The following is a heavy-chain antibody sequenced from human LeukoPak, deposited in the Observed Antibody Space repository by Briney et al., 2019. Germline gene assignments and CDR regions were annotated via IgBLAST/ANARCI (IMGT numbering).Heavy chain of an antibody. Sequence: GGSLRLSCTASGSSFSSYTMNWVRQAPGKGLEWISSITSSATFIYYADSVKGRFTISRDHAKNSLYLQMSSLRAEDTGVYYCARTRPAGTEDYWGQGTLVTVSS. CDR1: GSSFSSYT. D-gene: IGHD1-7*01. CDR3: ARTRPAGTEDY. J-gene: IGHJ4*02. V-gene: IGHV3-21*01. CDR2: ITSSATFI.